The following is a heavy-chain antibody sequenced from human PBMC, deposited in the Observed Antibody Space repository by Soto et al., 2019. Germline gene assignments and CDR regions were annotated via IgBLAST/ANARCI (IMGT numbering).Heavy chain of an antibody. D-gene: IGHD2-15*01. J-gene: IGHJ6*03. CDR1: GGSISSYY. CDR2: IYYSGST. Sequence: QVQLQESGPGLVKPSETLSLTCTVSGGSISSYYWSWIRQPPVKGLEWIGYIYYSGSTNYNPSLKSRVTMSVDTSTTHFSLKLSSVTAADTAFYYCARGDCSGGTCYLGYYYMDVWGKGTTVTVSS. V-gene: IGHV4-59*01. CDR3: ARGDCSGGTCYLGYYYMDV.